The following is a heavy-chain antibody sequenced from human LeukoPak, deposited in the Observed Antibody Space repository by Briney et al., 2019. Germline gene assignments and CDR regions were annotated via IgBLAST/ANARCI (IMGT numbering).Heavy chain of an antibody. CDR2: TYYRSRWYN. V-gene: IGHV6-1*01. D-gene: IGHD6-19*01. J-gene: IGHJ4*02. Sequence: SQTISLTCALSGDSVSSNSAAWNWIRQSPSRGLEWLGRTYYRSRWYNEYALSVKSRITINPDTSKNQFSLQLNSVTPEDTAVYYCARVTEKQYLPFDSWGQGALVTVSS. CDR1: GDSVSSNSAA. CDR3: ARVTEKQYLPFDS.